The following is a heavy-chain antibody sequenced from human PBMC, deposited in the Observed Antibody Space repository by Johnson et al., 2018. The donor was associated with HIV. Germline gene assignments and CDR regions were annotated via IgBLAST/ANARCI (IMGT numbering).Heavy chain of an antibody. CDR2: ISSSGTSV. Sequence: QVQLVESGGGLVKPGGSLRLSCAASGFTFSDYYMSWIRQTPGKGLEWVSYISSSGTSVYYADSVKGRFSISRDNATHSLYLQMNSLRAEDTAVYYCARDRGYWDAFDIWGQGTMVTVSS. D-gene: IGHD3-22*01. J-gene: IGHJ3*02. CDR1: GFTFSDYY. CDR3: ARDRGYWDAFDI. V-gene: IGHV3-11*04.